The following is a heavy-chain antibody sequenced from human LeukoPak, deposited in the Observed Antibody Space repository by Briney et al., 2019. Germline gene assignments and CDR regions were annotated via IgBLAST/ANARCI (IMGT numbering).Heavy chain of an antibody. CDR1: GFTFINNE. D-gene: IGHD5-12*01. CDR3: ARGRRVATGPREPNFDY. Sequence: GGSLRLSCAPSGFTFINNEMNWVRQAPGKGLEWISYIDSNGDATYYADSVKGRFTISRDNAKNSLYLQMNSLRAADTAVYYCARGRRVATGPREPNFDYWGRGTLVTVSS. J-gene: IGHJ4*02. CDR2: IDSNGDAT. V-gene: IGHV3-48*03.